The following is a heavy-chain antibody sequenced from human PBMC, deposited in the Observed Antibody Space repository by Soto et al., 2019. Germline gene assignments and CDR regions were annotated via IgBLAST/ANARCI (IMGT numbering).Heavy chain of an antibody. V-gene: IGHV3-30*18. Sequence: GWSXRLSCSASVFIFMIYGMHGFGHAPGKGLECVAVISYNGSNIYYAASVKGRFTISRYNAKNKLYLQMNSLRAEDTAVYYCEKALRYLERITYCSFDYWGQGTLVTVSS. CDR2: ISYNGSNI. J-gene: IGHJ4*02. D-gene: IGHD3-3*01. CDR1: VFIFMIYG. CDR3: EKALRYLERITYCSFDY.